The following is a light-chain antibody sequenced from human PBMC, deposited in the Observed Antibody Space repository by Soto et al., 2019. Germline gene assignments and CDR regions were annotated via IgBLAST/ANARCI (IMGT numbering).Light chain of an antibody. CDR1: QNVGSY. Sequence: EIVLTQSPATPSLSPGERATVSCRASQNVGSYLAWYQQSPGQAPRLLIYDASNRATGIPARFSGSGSGTEFILTISSLDPEDFAIYHCQQRASWPYTFGQGTRLEIK. J-gene: IGKJ2*01. CDR2: DAS. CDR3: QQRASWPYT. V-gene: IGKV3-11*01.